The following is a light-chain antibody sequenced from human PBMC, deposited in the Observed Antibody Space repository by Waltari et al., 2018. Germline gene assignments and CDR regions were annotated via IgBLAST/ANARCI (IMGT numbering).Light chain of an antibody. CDR2: ANN. Sequence: QSVLTQPPSASGTPGQRVTISCSGSAAHVVSNAVVGYQHFPGMAPRLLIFANNQRPSGVPDRFSGSKSGTSASLAISGLQTEDEADYYCATWDGSLNGPVFGGGTKLTIL. V-gene: IGLV1-44*01. CDR3: ATWDGSLNGPV. CDR1: AAHVVSNA. J-gene: IGLJ2*01.